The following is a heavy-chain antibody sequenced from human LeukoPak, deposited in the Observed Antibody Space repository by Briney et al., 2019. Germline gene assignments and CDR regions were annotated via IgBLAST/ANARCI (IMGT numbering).Heavy chain of an antibody. CDR3: ARVSPGGNSDY. CDR2: IYSSGST. D-gene: IGHD4-23*01. CDR1: GGSISSYY. V-gene: IGHV4-4*07. Sequence: SETLSLTCTVSGGSISSYYWSWIRQPAGKGLEWIGRIYSSGSTNYNPSLKSRVAMSVDMSRNQFSLKLSSVTAADTAVYYCARVSPGGNSDYLGQGTLVTVSS. J-gene: IGHJ4*02.